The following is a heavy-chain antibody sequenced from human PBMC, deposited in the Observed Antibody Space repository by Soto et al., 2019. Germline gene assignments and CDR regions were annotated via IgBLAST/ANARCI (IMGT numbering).Heavy chain of an antibody. CDR2: INPSGGST. D-gene: IGHD3-3*01. J-gene: IGHJ5*02. V-gene: IGHV1-46*01. Sequence: GASVKVSCKASGYTFTSYYMHWVRQAPGQGLEWMGIINPSGGSTSYAQKFQGRVTMTRVTSTSTVYMGLSSLRSEDTAVYYCARQLGVIWSGYGNWFDPWGQGTLVTVSS. CDR3: ARQLGVIWSGYGNWFDP. CDR1: GYTFTSYY.